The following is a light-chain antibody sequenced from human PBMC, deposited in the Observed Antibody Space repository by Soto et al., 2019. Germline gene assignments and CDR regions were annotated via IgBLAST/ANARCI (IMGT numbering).Light chain of an antibody. CDR3: QSYDATNQV. V-gene: IGLV6-57*01. Sequence: NFMLTQPHSVSGSPGKTVIISCTRSSGSIASNYVQWYQQRPGSSPTTVIYEDNQRPSGVPDRFSGSIDSTPNSASLTISALETEDEADYYCQSYDATNQVFGGGTKLTVL. CDR1: SGSIASNY. J-gene: IGLJ3*02. CDR2: EDN.